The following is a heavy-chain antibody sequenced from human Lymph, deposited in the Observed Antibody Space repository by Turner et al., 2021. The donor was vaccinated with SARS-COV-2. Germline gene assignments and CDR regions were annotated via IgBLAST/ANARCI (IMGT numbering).Heavy chain of an antibody. V-gene: IGHV1-46*03. CDR1: GYTSTSYS. J-gene: IGHJ4*02. CDR3: AKYQSSYYFHSGEDY. D-gene: IGHD3-10*01. CDR2: ISPSCGGT. Sequence: QVQLVQSGDKVKKPGASVEVSCKASGYTSTSYSMHWVRQAPGQGLECKERISPSCGGTNYAQKFQGRVTMTMDTSTITVYMELTSLGSEDTDVYYCAKYQSSYYFHSGEDYWGQGTLVTVSS.